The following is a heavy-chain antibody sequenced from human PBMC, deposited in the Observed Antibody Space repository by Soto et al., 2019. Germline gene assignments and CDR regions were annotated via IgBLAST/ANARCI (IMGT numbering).Heavy chain of an antibody. CDR3: ARGLSWSPYFDL. V-gene: IGHV4-59*01. CDR2: LYYSGTT. J-gene: IGHJ4*02. D-gene: IGHD6-13*01. CDR1: GASITTKS. Sequence: QVKLQESGPGLVKPSETLSLTCTVSGASITTKSWNWVRQSPGKGLEWIGYLYYSGTTNYNPSLKRRVTISIDPSKNQISLNLTSVTAADTAIYYCARGLSWSPYFDLWGQGTRVTVSS.